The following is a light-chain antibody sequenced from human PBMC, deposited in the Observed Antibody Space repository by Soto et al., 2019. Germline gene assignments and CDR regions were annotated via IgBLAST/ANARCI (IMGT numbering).Light chain of an antibody. CDR3: QQYGSSPT. Sequence: EIVLTQSPGTLSLSPGERATLSCRASQSVSSSYLAWYQQKPGQAPRLLIYGSSSRATGIVDRFSGSGSGTDFTLTITRLEPEDFAVYYCQQYGSSPTFGQGTKVEIK. CDR1: QSVSSSY. CDR2: GSS. V-gene: IGKV3-20*01. J-gene: IGKJ1*01.